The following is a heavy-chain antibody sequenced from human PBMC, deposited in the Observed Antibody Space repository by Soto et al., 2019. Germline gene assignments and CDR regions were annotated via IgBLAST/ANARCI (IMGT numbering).Heavy chain of an antibody. V-gene: IGHV4-30-2*06. Sequence: SETLSLTCSVSGGIIISGRSSWNWIRQSPGKGLEWIAYIYHSGSTYYNPSLKSRVTISVDRSENQFSLKLTSVTAADTAVYYCVRESVASGPNYFDTWGPGTLVTVSS. J-gene: IGHJ5*02. CDR1: GGIIISGRSS. D-gene: IGHD6-6*01. CDR3: VRESVASGPNYFDT. CDR2: IYHSGST.